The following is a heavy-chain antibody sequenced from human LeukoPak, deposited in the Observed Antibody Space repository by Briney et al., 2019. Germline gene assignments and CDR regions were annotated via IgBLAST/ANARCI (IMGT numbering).Heavy chain of an antibody. J-gene: IGHJ4*02. D-gene: IGHD3-16*01. CDR2: INPSGGST. CDR1: GYTFTIYY. V-gene: IGHV1-46*01. CDR3: ARETSIMITFGGLEY. Sequence: GASVKVSCKASGYTFTIYYMHWVRQAPGQGLEWMGIINPSGGSTSYAQKFQGRVTMTSDTSTSTVYMELSSLRSEDTAVYYCARETSIMITFGGLEYWGQGTLVTVSS.